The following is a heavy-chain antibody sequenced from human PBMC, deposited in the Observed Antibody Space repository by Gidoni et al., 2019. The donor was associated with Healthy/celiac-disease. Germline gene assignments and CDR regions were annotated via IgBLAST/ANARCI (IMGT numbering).Heavy chain of an antibody. Sequence: QVQLVQSGAEVKKPGSSVKVSCQPSGGPFSSYAISWVRQAPGQGLEWMGRIIPILGIANYAQKFQGRVTITADKSTSTAYMELSSLRSEDTAVYYCARGGDIVAWGQGTLVTVSS. CDR3: ARGGDIVA. V-gene: IGHV1-69*04. J-gene: IGHJ4*02. D-gene: IGHD5-12*01. CDR2: IIPILGIA. CDR1: GGPFSSYA.